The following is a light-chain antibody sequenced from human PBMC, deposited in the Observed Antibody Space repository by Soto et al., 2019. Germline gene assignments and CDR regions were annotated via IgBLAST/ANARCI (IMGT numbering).Light chain of an antibody. CDR3: AAWDDSLNGVV. Sequence: QSVLTQPPSASGTPGQRVTISCSGSSSNIGSNIVNWYQQLPGTAPKLLIYSNNQRPSGDPDRFSGSKSGTSASLAIIGLQSEDEADYYCAAWDDSLNGVVFGGGTKLTVL. CDR2: SNN. CDR1: SSNIGSNI. V-gene: IGLV1-44*01. J-gene: IGLJ2*01.